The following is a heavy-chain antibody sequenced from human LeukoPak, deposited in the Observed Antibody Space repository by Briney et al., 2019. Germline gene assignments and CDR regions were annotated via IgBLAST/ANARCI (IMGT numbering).Heavy chain of an antibody. D-gene: IGHD3-3*02. CDR1: GYSISSNHW. CDR2: IFYAGST. V-gene: IGHV4-28*01. J-gene: IGHJ4*02. CDR3: ARIGPILGAAWVDY. Sequence: SETLSLTCAVSGYSISSNHWWGWIRQPPGKGLEWIGYIFYAGSTYYNPSLKSRVTMSVDTSKNQFSLRLSSVTAVDTAVYYCARIGPILGAAWVDYWGQGTLVSVSS.